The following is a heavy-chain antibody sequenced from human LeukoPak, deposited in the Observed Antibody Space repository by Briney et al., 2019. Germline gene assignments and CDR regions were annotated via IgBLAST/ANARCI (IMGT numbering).Heavy chain of an antibody. D-gene: IGHD6-19*01. J-gene: IGHJ4*02. CDR2: ISASGSST. V-gene: IGHV3-23*01. Sequence: PGGSLRLSCAASGLTFTSYAMTWVRQAPGKGLEWVSSISASGSSTYYADSVKGRFSISRDDSKNTLYLQVNSLRAEDTAVFYCVKNRGFTSGWYGAFDSWGQGTLVTVSS. CDR3: VKNRGFTSGWYGAFDS. CDR1: GLTFTSYA.